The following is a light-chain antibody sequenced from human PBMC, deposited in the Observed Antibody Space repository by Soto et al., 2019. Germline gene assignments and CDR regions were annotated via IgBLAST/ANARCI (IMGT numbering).Light chain of an antibody. Sequence: DIVMTQSLDSLAVSLGERATINCKSSQSVLYSSNNKNYLAWYQQKPGQPPKLLIYWASSRESGVPDRFSGSGSGTDFTITISSLQAEDVAVYYCQQYYSSPYTFGQGTKLEIK. CDR1: QSVLYSSNNKNY. V-gene: IGKV4-1*01. J-gene: IGKJ2*01. CDR2: WAS. CDR3: QQYYSSPYT.